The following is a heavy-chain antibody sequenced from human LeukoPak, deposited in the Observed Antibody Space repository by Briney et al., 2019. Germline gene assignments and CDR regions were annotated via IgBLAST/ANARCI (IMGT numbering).Heavy chain of an antibody. Sequence: SQTLSLTCTVSGGSISSGSYYWSWIRQPAGTGLEWIGRIYTSGSINYNPSLKSRVAISVDTSKNQFSLKLSSVTAADTAVYYCARAPLDYDILTGYYMDAFDIWGQGTMVTVSS. D-gene: IGHD3-9*01. V-gene: IGHV4-61*02. CDR3: ARAPLDYDILTGYYMDAFDI. J-gene: IGHJ3*02. CDR1: GGSISSGSYY. CDR2: IYTSGSI.